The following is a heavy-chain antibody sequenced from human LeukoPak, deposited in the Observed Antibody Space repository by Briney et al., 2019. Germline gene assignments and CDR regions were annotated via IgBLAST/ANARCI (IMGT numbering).Heavy chain of an antibody. CDR1: GGSISSHY. CDR3: ARDILTVYYYYMDV. V-gene: IGHV4-59*11. Sequence: PSETLSLTCTVSGGSISSHYWSWIRQPPGKGLEWIGYIYYSGSTNYNPSLKSRVTISVDTSKNQFSLKLSSVTAAGTAVYYCARDILTVYYYYMDVWGKGTTVTVSS. J-gene: IGHJ6*03. CDR2: IYYSGST. D-gene: IGHD3-9*01.